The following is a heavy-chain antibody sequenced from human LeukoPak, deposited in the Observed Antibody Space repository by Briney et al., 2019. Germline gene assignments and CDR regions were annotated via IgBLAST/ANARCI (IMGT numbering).Heavy chain of an antibody. CDR2: IRYDGSNK. J-gene: IGHJ4*02. V-gene: IGHV3-30*02. D-gene: IGHD3-3*01. CDR3: TTDTIWSGYYLLDY. Sequence: GGSLRLSCAASGFTFSSYGMHWVRQAPGKGLEWVAFIRYDGSNKYYADSVKGRFTISRDNSKNTLYLQMNSLKTEDTAVYYCTTDTIWSGYYLLDYWGQGTLVTVSS. CDR1: GFTFSSYG.